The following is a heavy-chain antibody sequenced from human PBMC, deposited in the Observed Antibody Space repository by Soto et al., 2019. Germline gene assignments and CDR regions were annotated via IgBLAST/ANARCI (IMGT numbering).Heavy chain of an antibody. CDR1: GGSISSGGYS. V-gene: IGHV4-30-2*05. Sequence: SETLSLTCAVSGGSISSGGYSWSWIRQPPGKGLEWIGYIYHSGSTYYNPSLKSRVTISVDTSKNQFSLKLSSVTAADTAVYYCARGYYDILTGYYGTGTGWFDPWGQGTLVTVSS. CDR2: IYHSGST. CDR3: ARGYYDILTGYYGTGTGWFDP. D-gene: IGHD3-9*01. J-gene: IGHJ5*02.